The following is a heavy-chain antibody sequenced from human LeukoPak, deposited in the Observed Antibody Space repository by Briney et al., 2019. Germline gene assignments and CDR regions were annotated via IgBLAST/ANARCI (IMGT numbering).Heavy chain of an antibody. D-gene: IGHD3-3*01. CDR2: IYSGGST. V-gene: IGHV3-53*01. J-gene: IGHJ6*03. CDR3: ARDRLKEGITIFEYYYYCMDV. Sequence: PGGSLRLSCAASGFTVSSNYMSWVRQAPGKGLEWVSVIYSGGSTYYADSVKGRFTISRDNSKNTLYLQMNSLRAEDTAVYYCARDRLKEGITIFEYYYYCMDVWGKGTTVTVSS. CDR1: GFTVSSNY.